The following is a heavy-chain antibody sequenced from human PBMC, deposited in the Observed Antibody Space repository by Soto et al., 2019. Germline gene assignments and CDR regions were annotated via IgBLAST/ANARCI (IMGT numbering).Heavy chain of an antibody. CDR2: IYYSGST. CDR3: ARVSYYYDSSGYYRGGYYYFDY. J-gene: IGHJ4*02. Sequence: QVQLQESGPGLVKPSQTLSLTCTVSGGSISSGDYYWSWIRQPPGKGLEWIGYIYYSGSTYYNPSLKSRVTISVDTSKNQFSLKLSSVTAADTAVYYCARVSYYYDSSGYYRGGYYYFDYWGQGTLVTVSS. D-gene: IGHD3-22*01. CDR1: GGSISSGDYY. V-gene: IGHV4-30-4*01.